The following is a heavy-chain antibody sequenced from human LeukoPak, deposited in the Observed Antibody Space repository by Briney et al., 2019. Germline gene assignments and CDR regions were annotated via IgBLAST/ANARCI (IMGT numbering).Heavy chain of an antibody. CDR3: AKLTTS. D-gene: IGHD4-11*01. CDR1: TVTLGSYA. Sequence: GGSLRLSCASTVTLGSYAMTWVRQAPGKGLEWVAATVGGGDGTYYADSVKGRFTISRDNSNNTLYLQMNSLRAEDTAVYYCAKLTTSWGQGTLVTVSS. V-gene: IGHV3-23*01. J-gene: IGHJ4*02. CDR2: TVGGGDGT.